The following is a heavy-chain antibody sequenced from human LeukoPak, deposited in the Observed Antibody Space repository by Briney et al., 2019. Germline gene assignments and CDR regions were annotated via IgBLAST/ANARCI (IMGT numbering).Heavy chain of an antibody. J-gene: IGHJ1*01. D-gene: IGHD2-15*01. Sequence: SVKVSCKASGGTFSSYAISWVRQAPGQGLEWMGRIIPILGIANYAQKFQGRVTITADKSTSTACMELSSLRSEDTAVYYCARGYCSGGSCYESEYFQHWGQGTLVTVSS. CDR3: ARGYCSGGSCYESEYFQH. CDR2: IIPILGIA. V-gene: IGHV1-69*04. CDR1: GGTFSSYA.